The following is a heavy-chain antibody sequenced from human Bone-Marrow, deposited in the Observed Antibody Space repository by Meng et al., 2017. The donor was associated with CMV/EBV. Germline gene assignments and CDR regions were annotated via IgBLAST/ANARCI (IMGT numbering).Heavy chain of an antibody. J-gene: IGHJ4*02. CDR3: ARDLRAVRITMIVEPSPAEPFDY. CDR1: GGSISSSSYY. CDR2: IYYSGST. Sequence: GSLRLSCTVSGGSISSSSYYWGWIRQPPGKGLEWIGSIYYSGSTYYNPSLKSRVTISVDTSKNQFSLKLSSVTAADTAVYYCARDLRAVRITMIVEPSPAEPFDYCGQGTLVTASS. V-gene: IGHV4-39*07. D-gene: IGHD3-22*01.